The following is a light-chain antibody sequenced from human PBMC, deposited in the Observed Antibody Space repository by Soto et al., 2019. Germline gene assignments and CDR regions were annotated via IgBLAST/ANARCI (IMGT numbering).Light chain of an antibody. CDR2: EGS. CDR1: SSDVGSYNL. Sequence: QSALTQPASVSGSPGQSITISCTGTSSDVGSYNLVSWYQQHPGKAPKLMIYEGSKRPSGVSNRFSGSKSGNTASLTISGLQAEDEPDYYCCSYAGSPTSNWVFGGGTKLTVL. V-gene: IGLV2-23*01. CDR3: CSYAGSPTSNWV. J-gene: IGLJ3*02.